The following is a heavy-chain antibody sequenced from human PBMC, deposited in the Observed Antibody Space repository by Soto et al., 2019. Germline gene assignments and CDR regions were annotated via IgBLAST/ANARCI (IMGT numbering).Heavy chain of an antibody. CDR3: AADATAWQQMVPSDY. CDR2: IAVGSGYT. CDR1: GFTFTSSA. J-gene: IGHJ4*02. Sequence: SVKVSCKASGFTFTSSAFQWVRQARGQRLEWIGWIAVGSGYTNYAQRFQDRVTLTRDMSTATAYMELSRLTSEDTAIYYCAADATAWQQMVPSDYWGQGTLVTVSS. D-gene: IGHD2-8*01. V-gene: IGHV1-58*01.